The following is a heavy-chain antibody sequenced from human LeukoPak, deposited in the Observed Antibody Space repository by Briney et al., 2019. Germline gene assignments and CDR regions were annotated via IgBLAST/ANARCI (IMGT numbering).Heavy chain of an antibody. J-gene: IGHJ2*01. CDR3: ARAPPDWECSNSICYTWYFDL. D-gene: IGHD2-2*02. CDR2: ISPSGSTI. V-gene: IGHV3-11*04. Sequence: PGGSLRLSCAASGFMFGDYYMSWIRQAPGKGLEWVSYISPSGSTIFYADSVKGRFTISRDNAKNSLFLQMNNLGVEDTAVYYCARAPPDWECSNSICYTWYFDLWGRGTLVTVSS. CDR1: GFMFGDYY.